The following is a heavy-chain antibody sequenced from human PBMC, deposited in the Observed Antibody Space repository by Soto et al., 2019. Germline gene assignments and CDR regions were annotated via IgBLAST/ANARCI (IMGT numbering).Heavy chain of an antibody. CDR3: AKVQHSGSPFDY. CDR1: GFPFSIYA. V-gene: IGHV3-23*01. Sequence: GGSLRLSCAASGFPFSIYAMSWVRQSPGKGLGWVSAISGSGGSTYYADSVKGRFTISRDNSKNTLYLQTNSLRAEDTAVYYCAKVQHSGSPFDYWGQGTLVTVSS. D-gene: IGHD1-26*01. CDR2: ISGSGGST. J-gene: IGHJ4*02.